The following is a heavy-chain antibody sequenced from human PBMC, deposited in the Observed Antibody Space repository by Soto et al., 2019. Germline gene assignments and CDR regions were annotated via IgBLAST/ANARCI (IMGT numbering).Heavy chain of an antibody. CDR1: GGSISSYY. CDR3: ARHNGPLYVGYYYDMDV. J-gene: IGHJ6*02. Sequence: SETLSLTCTVSGGSISSYYWSWIRQPPGKGLEWIGSIYYIGYTYYNPSLKSRVTISVDTSKNQFSLKLSSVTAADTAVYYCARHNGPLYVGYYYDMDVWGQGTTVT. CDR2: IYYIGYT. D-gene: IGHD3-16*01. V-gene: IGHV4-59*05.